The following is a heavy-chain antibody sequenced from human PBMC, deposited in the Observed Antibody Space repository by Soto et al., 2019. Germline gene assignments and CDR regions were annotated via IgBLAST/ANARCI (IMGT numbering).Heavy chain of an antibody. CDR1: GFTFSSYA. D-gene: IGHD2-2*01. J-gene: IGHJ5*02. Sequence: EVQLLESGGGLVQPGGSLRLSCAASGFTFSSYAMSWVRQAPGKGLEWVAAISGSGGGTYYADSVKGRFTISRDNSKNTLYLQMNSLRAEDTAVYYCAKDRGSAITSWYHGWFDPWGQGTLVTVSS. CDR3: AKDRGSAITSWYHGWFDP. V-gene: IGHV3-23*01. CDR2: ISGSGGGT.